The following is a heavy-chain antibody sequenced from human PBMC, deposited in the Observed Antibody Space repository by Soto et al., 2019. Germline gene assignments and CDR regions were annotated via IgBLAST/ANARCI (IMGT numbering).Heavy chain of an antibody. V-gene: IGHV1-69*06. D-gene: IGHD3-9*01. CDR2: IIPIFGST. J-gene: IGHJ4*02. CDR3: ARSSFDRSGYYVYYFDS. Sequence: ASVKVSCKASGGTVTNYAINWVRQAPGQGLEWMGGIIPIFGSTNYAQTFQARVTFTADRSTTTVYMELKSLTIEDTAVYYCARSSFDRSGYYVYYFDSWGQGTLVTVSS. CDR1: GGTVTNYA.